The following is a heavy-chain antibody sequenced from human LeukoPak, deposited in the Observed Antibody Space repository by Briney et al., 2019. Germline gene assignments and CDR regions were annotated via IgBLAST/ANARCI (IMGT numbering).Heavy chain of an antibody. V-gene: IGHV4-59*01. CDR1: GGSISSYY. J-gene: IGHJ3*02. D-gene: IGHD5-24*01. Sequence: PSETLSLTCTVSGGSISSYYWSWIRQPPGKGLEWIGYIYYSGSTNYNPSLKSRVTISVDTSKNQFSLKLSSVTAADTAVYYCARVGLRRWLQFPPPPDDAFDIWGQGTMVTVSS. CDR3: ARVGLRRWLQFPPPPDDAFDI. CDR2: IYYSGST.